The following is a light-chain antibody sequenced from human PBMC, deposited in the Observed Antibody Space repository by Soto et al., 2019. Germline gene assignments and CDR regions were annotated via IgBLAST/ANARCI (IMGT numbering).Light chain of an antibody. CDR1: SSDVGGYNY. V-gene: IGLV2-14*01. J-gene: IGLJ1*01. CDR3: SSYTSSSTPYV. Sequence: VLAQPASETGSPGQSITISYTGTSSDVGGYNYVSWYQQHPGKAPKLMIYEVSNRPSGVSNRFSGSKSGNTASLTISGLQAEDEADYYCSSYTSSSTPYVFGTGTRSPS. CDR2: EVS.